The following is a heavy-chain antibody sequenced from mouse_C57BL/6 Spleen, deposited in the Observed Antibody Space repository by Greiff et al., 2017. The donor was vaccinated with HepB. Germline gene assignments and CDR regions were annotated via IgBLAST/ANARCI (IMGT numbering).Heavy chain of an antibody. J-gene: IGHJ1*03. V-gene: IGHV1-72*01. CDR3: ARSVGNPRWYFDV. Sequence: VQLQQSGAELVKPGASVKLSCKASGCTFTSYWMHWVKQRPGRGLEWIGRIDPNSGGTKYNEKFKSKATLTVDKPSSTAYMQLSSLTSEDSAVYYCARSVGNPRWYFDVWGTGTTVTVSS. D-gene: IGHD2-1*01. CDR2: IDPNSGGT. CDR1: GCTFTSYW.